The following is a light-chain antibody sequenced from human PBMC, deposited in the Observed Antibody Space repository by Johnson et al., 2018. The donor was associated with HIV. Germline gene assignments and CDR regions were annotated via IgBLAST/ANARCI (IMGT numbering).Light chain of an antibody. V-gene: IGLV1-51*01. CDR1: SSNIGNNY. J-gene: IGLJ1*01. Sequence: HSVLTQPPSVSAAPGQKVTISCSGSSSNIGNNYVSWYQQLPHTAPRLLISDNNKRPSGIPDRFSGSKSGTSATLGITGLLTGDEADYYCGTWDSSLSAYVFGTGTKVTVL. CDR2: DNN. CDR3: GTWDSSLSAYV.